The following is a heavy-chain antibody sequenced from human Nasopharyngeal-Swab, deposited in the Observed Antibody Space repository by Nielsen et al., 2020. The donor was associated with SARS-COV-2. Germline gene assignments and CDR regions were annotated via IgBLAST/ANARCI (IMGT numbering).Heavy chain of an antibody. CDR3: ARPYYYYIDV. J-gene: IGHJ6*03. CDR2: IFHSGGT. Sequence: SETLSLPCAVYGDSVSSSNWWGWVRQPPGKGLEWIGEIFHSGGTNYNPSLKSRVTLSMDKSKNQFSLELSSVTAADTAVYYCARPYYYYIDVWGIGTTVIVSS. V-gene: IGHV4-4*02. CDR1: GDSVSSSNW.